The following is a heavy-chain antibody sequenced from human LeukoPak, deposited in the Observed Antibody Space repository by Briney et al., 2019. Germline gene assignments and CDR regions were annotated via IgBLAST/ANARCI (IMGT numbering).Heavy chain of an antibody. V-gene: IGHV4-39*01. CDR1: GGSISTTNYH. Sequence: SETLSLTCTVSGGSISTTNYHWGWIRQPPGKGLEWIGTLFYSGSTFYNSSLKSRVTVSADTSKNQFSLKLRYVTASDTAVYYCASAQNRFYFDYWGQGTLVTVSS. CDR2: LFYSGST. J-gene: IGHJ4*02. CDR3: ASAQNRFYFDY.